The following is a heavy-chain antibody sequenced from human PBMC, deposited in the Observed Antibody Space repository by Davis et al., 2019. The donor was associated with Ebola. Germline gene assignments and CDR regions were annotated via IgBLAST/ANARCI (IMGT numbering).Heavy chain of an antibody. J-gene: IGHJ4*02. D-gene: IGHD2-2*01. CDR1: GFTFDDYA. CDR3: AKDTFAGVVPAAMDY. V-gene: IGHV3-9*01. Sequence: PGGSLRLSCAASGFTFDDYAMHWVRQAPGKGLEWVSGISWNSGSIGYADSVKGRFTISRDNAKNSLYLQMNSLRAEDTALYYCAKDTFAGVVPAAMDYWGQGTLVTVSS. CDR2: ISWNSGSI.